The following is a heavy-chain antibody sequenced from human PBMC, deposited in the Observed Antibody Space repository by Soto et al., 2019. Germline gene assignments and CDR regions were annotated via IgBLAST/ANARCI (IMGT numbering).Heavy chain of an antibody. D-gene: IGHD6-13*01. Sequence: ASVKVSCKASRYTFASYSLQWLRQPPGQRREWMGWINAGNGNTKYSQKFQGRVTITKDTSASTAYMELSSLRSVDTAVYCCARDVAGAGIWGQGTLVTVSS. CDR2: INAGNGNT. CDR3: ARDVAGAGI. CDR1: RYTFASYS. V-gene: IGHV1-3*01. J-gene: IGHJ1*01.